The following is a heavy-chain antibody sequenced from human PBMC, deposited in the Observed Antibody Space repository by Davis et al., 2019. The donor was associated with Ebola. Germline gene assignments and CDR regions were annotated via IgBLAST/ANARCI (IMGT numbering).Heavy chain of an antibody. CDR1: GYTFTSYG. CDR2: ISAYNGNT. Sequence: ASVKVSCKASGYTFTSYGISWVRQAPGQGLEWMGWISAYNGNTNYAQKFQGRVTITADKSTSTAYMELSSLRSEDTAVYYCARYPVGDGYNHDYWGQGTLVTVSS. D-gene: IGHD5-24*01. CDR3: ARYPVGDGYNHDY. V-gene: IGHV1-18*01. J-gene: IGHJ4*02.